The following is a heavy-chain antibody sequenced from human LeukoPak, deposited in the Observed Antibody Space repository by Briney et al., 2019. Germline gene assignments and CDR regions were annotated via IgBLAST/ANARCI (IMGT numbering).Heavy chain of an antibody. CDR3: ARGVLAAEYNNWFDP. CDR1: GGTFSSYA. V-gene: IGHV1-69*13. Sequence: GASVKVSCKASGGTFSSYAISWVRQAPGQGLEWMGGIIPIFGTANYAQKFQGRVTITADESTSTAYMELSSLRSEDTAVYYCARGVLAAEYNNWFDPWGQGTLVTVSS. CDR2: IIPIFGTA. J-gene: IGHJ5*02. D-gene: IGHD6-25*01.